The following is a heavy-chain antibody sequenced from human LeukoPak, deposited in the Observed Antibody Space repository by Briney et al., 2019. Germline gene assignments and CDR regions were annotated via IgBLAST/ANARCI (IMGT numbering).Heavy chain of an antibody. J-gene: IGHJ4*02. V-gene: IGHV3-7*04. CDR3: ARERILDF. D-gene: IGHD3-3*01. Sequence: GGSLRLSCAASGFTFSSDWMSWVRQAPGKGLEWVANIKQDGSEIYYVDSVKGRFTISRDNAKNSLYLQMNSLRAEDTAVNYCARERILDFWGQGTLVTVSS. CDR2: IKQDGSEI. CDR1: GFTFSSDW.